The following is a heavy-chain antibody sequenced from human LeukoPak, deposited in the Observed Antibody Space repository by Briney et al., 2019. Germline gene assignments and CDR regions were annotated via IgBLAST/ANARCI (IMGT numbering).Heavy chain of an antibody. D-gene: IGHD6-19*01. CDR3: AKPTYSSGWDQYYFDY. CDR2: ISGSGGST. Sequence: GGSLILSCAASGFTFSSYAMSWVRQAPGKGLEWVSAISGSGGSTYYADSVKGRFTISRDNSKNTLYLQMNSLRAEDTAVYYCAKPTYSSGWDQYYFDYWGQGTLVTVSS. V-gene: IGHV3-23*01. J-gene: IGHJ4*02. CDR1: GFTFSSYA.